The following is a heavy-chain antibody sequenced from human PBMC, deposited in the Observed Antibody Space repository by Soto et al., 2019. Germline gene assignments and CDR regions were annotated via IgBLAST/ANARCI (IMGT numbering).Heavy chain of an antibody. D-gene: IGHD1-7*01. CDR3: ARDRYNWKYVQGVRFDS. V-gene: IGHV4-4*07. CDR2: IYTSGST. CDR1: GGSISRYY. Sequence: PSETLSLTCTVSGGSISRYYWSWIRQPAGKGLEWIGRIYTSGSTNYNPSLKSRVTMSVDTSKNQFSLKLSSVTAADTAVYYCARDRYNWKYVQGVRFDSPGQGTLVTVSA. J-gene: IGHJ5*01.